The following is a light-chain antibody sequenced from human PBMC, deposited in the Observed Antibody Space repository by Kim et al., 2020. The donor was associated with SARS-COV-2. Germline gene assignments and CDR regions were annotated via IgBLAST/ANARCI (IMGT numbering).Light chain of an antibody. CDR2: DAS. CDR3: HHYNSYPWT. J-gene: IGKJ1*01. V-gene: IGKV1-16*01. CDR1: QGISTY. Sequence: DIQMTQSPSSLSASVGDRVTIICRASQGISTYLAWFQQKPGKAPKSLIYDASTLQSGVPSRFSGSGSGTDFTLTISSLQPEDLATYYCHHYNSYPWTFGQGTKVDIK.